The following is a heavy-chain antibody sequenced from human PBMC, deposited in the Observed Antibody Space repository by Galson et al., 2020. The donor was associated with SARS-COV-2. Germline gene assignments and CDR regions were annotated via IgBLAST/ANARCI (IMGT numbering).Heavy chain of an antibody. Sequence: ASETLSLTCTVSGGSISSSRFYWSWIRQSPRKGLAWIASIHYSGSRYYTLSLQSRATISVDMSKNQLSLNLKSATASDTAVYYCAKGSPPSGFGINWFDPWGQGTLVTVAS. CDR3: AKGSPPSGFGINWFDP. CDR2: IHYSGSR. D-gene: IGHD3-3*01. J-gene: IGHJ5*02. CDR1: GGSISSSRFY. V-gene: IGHV4-39*07.